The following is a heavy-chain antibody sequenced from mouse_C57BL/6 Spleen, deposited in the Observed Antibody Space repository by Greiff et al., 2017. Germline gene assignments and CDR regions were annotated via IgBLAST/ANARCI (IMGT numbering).Heavy chain of an antibody. Sequence: QVQLQQSGAELVRPGASVKLSCKASGYTFTDYYINWVKQRPGQGLEWIARIYPGSGNTYYNEKFKGKATLTAEKSSSTAYMQLSSLTSEDSAVXFCASPGGYDGYSAWFAYWGQGTLVTVSA. J-gene: IGHJ3*01. CDR2: IYPGSGNT. V-gene: IGHV1-76*01. CDR3: ASPGGYDGYSAWFAY. CDR1: GYTFTDYY. D-gene: IGHD2-3*01.